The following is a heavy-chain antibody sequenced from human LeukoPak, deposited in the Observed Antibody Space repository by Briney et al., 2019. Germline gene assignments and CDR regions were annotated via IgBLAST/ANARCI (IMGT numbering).Heavy chain of an antibody. CDR2: ISGSGGST. CDR3: AKASAMIVVVSKYFDY. J-gene: IGHJ4*02. CDR1: GFTFSSYA. Sequence: GGSLRLSCAASGFTFSSYAMSWVRQAPGKWLEWVSAISGSGGSTYYADSVKGRLTISRDNSKNTLYLQMNSLRAEDTAVYYCAKASAMIVVVSKYFDYWGQGTLVTVSS. D-gene: IGHD3-22*01. V-gene: IGHV3-23*01.